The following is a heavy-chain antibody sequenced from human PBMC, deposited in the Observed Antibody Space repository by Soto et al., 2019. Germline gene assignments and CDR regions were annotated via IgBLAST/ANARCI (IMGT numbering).Heavy chain of an antibody. V-gene: IGHV4-39*01. Sequence: QLQLQESGPGLVKPSETLSLTCTVSGGSISSSSYYWGWNRQPPGKGLEWIGSIYYSGSTYYNPSLKSRVTISVDTSKNQFSLKLSSVTAADTAVYYCARHLFSSGWYLIWGQGTMVTVSS. CDR1: GGSISSSSYY. CDR3: ARHLFSSGWYLI. D-gene: IGHD6-19*01. J-gene: IGHJ3*02. CDR2: IYYSGST.